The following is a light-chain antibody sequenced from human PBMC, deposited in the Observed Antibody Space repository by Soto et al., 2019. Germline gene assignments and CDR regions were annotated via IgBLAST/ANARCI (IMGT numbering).Light chain of an antibody. Sequence: EIVLTQSPGTLSLSPGERATLSCRASQSVSSSYLAWYQQKPGQAPRLLIYGASSRATGIPDRFSGSGYGTDFTLTISRLEPEDFAVYYCQQYGSSPWRFGQGTKVDIK. V-gene: IGKV3-20*01. J-gene: IGKJ1*01. CDR2: GAS. CDR3: QQYGSSPWR. CDR1: QSVSSSY.